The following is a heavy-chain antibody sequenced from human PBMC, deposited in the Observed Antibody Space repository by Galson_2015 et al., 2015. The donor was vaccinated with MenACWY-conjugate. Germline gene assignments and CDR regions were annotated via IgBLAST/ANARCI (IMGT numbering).Heavy chain of an antibody. D-gene: IGHD3-10*01. J-gene: IGHJ6*02. CDR2: TSGSGDST. CDR3: AKASYDSGRGAMDV. V-gene: IGHV3-23*01. CDR1: GFTLRNYV. Sequence: SLRLSCAASGFTLRNYVMSWVRQAPGKGLEWVSSTSGSGDSTYYVDSVKGRFTISRDNSKNTVYLQMNSLRTEDTALYYCAKASYDSGRGAMDVWGQGTTVTVSS.